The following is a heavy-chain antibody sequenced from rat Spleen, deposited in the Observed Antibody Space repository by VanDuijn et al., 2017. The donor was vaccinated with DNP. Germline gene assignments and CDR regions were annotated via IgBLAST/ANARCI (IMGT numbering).Heavy chain of an antibody. D-gene: IGHD1-11*01. V-gene: IGHV5-22*01. Sequence: EVQLVESGEHLVQPGGSMKLSCAASGFTFSHYYMAWVRQAPKKGLEWVASISYEGSSTYYRNSVKGRFTISRDNAKSTLYLQMDSLRSEDTATYYCTTFEGRDAWGQGTSVTVSS. CDR2: ISYEGSST. CDR3: TTFEGRDA. J-gene: IGHJ4*01. CDR1: GFTFSHYY.